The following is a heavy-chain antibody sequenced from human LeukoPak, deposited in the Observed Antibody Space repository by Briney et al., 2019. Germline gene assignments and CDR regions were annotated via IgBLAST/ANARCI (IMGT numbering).Heavy chain of an antibody. Sequence: ASVKVSCKASGYTFTSYYMHWVRQAPGQGLEWMGIINPSGGSTNYAQKFQGRVTMTRDTSTSAVYMELSSLRSEDTAVYYCARAPPRLVGAIDYWGQGTLVTVSS. CDR2: INPSGGST. J-gene: IGHJ4*02. CDR3: ARAPPRLVGAIDY. CDR1: GYTFTSYY. V-gene: IGHV1-46*01. D-gene: IGHD1-26*01.